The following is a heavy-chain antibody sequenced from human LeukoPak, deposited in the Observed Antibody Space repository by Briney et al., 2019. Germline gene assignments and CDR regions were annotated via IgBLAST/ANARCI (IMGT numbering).Heavy chain of an antibody. CDR3: ARGGMGQLVRY. D-gene: IGHD6-6*01. CDR1: GGSFSGYY. Sequence: SETLSLTCAVYGGSFSGYYWSWIRQPPGKGLEWIGEINHSGSTTYNPSLKSRVTISVDTSKNQFSLKLSSVTAADTAVYYCARGGMGQLVRYWGQGTLVTVSS. V-gene: IGHV4-34*01. CDR2: INHSGST. J-gene: IGHJ4*02.